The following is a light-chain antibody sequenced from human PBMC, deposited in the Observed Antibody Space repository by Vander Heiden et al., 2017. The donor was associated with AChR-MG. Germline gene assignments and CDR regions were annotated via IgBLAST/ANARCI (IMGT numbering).Light chain of an antibody. V-gene: IGKV1-5*03. J-gene: IGKJ2*01. CDR3: QQYNSYSYT. Sequence: DIQMTQSTSTLSACVGDRVTITCRASQSISSFLTVYQQNPGKAPKLLIYKASSLESGVPSRFSGSGSGTEFTLTISSLQPDYFATYYCQQYNSYSYTFGQRTKLEIK. CDR1: QSISSF. CDR2: KAS.